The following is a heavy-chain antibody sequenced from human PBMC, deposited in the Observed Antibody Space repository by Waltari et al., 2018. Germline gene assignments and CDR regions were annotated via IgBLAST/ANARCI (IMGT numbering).Heavy chain of an antibody. CDR1: GFTFSSYS. D-gene: IGHD3-16*01. Sequence: EVQLVESGGGLVQPGGSLRLSCAASGFTFSSYSMNWVRQAPGKGLELVSYISSSSSTIYYADSVKGRFTISRDNAKNSLYLQMNSLRAEYTAVYYCARGSFGDYFDYWGQGTLVTVSS. CDR2: ISSSSSTI. CDR3: ARGSFGDYFDY. V-gene: IGHV3-48*01. J-gene: IGHJ4*02.